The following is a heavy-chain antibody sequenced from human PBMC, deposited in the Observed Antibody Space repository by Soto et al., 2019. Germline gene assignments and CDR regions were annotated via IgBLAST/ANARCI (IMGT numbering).Heavy chain of an antibody. CDR2: ISYDGSNK. J-gene: IGHJ6*02. D-gene: IGHD3-3*01. CDR3: ARETYYDFWSGPYYGMDV. Sequence: GGSLRLSCAASGFTFSSYAMHWVRQAPGKGLEWVAVISYDGSNKYYADSVKGRFTISRDNSKNTLYLQMNSLRAEDTAVYYCARETYYDFWSGPYYGMDVWG. CDR1: GFTFSSYA. V-gene: IGHV3-30-3*01.